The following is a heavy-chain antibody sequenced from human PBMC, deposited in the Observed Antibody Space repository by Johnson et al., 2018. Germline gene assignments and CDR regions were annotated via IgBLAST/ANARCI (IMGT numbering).Heavy chain of an antibody. V-gene: IGHV3-23*04. D-gene: IGHD2-15*01. CDR1: GFTFSYYA. Sequence: EVQLVESGGGVVQXGGSXRLXCEASGFTFSYYAMVWVRQTPGKGLEWVSVINGRGSTTFYADSVKGRFTISRDNSKNTLYLQMNSLRAEDTAVYYCARDDGRGAEYLQHWGQGTQVTVSA. CDR2: INGRGSTT. CDR3: ARDDGRGAEYLQH. J-gene: IGHJ1*01.